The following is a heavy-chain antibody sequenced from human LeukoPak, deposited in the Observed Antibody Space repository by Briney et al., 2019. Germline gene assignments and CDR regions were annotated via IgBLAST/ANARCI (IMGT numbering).Heavy chain of an antibody. D-gene: IGHD2-15*01. V-gene: IGHV3-23*01. CDR3: AKGGGYSRNALDI. Sequence: DPGGSLRLSCAASGFTFSSYALSWVRQPPGKGLEWVSTISAPGGNTYYADSVTGRFTISRDSSKSTLYLQMNSLRAEDTAVYYCAKGGGYSRNALDIWGQGTMVTVSS. CDR2: ISAPGGNT. J-gene: IGHJ3*02. CDR1: GFTFSSYA.